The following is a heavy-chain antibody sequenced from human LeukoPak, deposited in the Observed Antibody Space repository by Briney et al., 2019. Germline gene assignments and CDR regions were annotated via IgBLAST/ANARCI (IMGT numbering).Heavy chain of an antibody. CDR2: MNPNSGNT. CDR3: AREGIYRSGGSCYSLVDWFDP. D-gene: IGHD2-15*01. Sequence: GASVKVSCKASGYTFTSYDINWVRQATGQGLEWMGWMNPNSGNTGYAQKFQGRVTMTRNTSISTAYMELSSLRSEDTAVYYCAREGIYRSGGSCYSLVDWFDPWGQGTLVTVSS. V-gene: IGHV1-8*01. J-gene: IGHJ5*02. CDR1: GYTFTSYD.